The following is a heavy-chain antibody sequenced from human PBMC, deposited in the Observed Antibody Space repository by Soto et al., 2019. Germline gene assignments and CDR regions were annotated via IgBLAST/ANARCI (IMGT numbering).Heavy chain of an antibody. Sequence: GGSLRLSCAASGFNFNDYYMSWIRQAPGKGLEWVAYISSSGSTIYYADSVKGRFTISRDNAKNSLYLQMNSLRAEDTAVYYCATDFRCLQPTRDYWGQGTLVTVSS. CDR3: ATDFRCLQPTRDY. CDR1: GFNFNDYY. V-gene: IGHV3-11*01. J-gene: IGHJ4*02. CDR2: ISSSGSTI.